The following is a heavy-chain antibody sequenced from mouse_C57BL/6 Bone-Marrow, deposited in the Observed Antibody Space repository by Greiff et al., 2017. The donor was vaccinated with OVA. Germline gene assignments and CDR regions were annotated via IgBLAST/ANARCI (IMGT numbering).Heavy chain of an antibody. CDR2: IYPGSGST. D-gene: IGHD2-5*01. CDR1: GSPFTSYW. Sequence: QVQLQQPGAELVKPGASVKMSCKASGSPFTSYWITWVKQRPGQGLEWIGDIYPGSGSTNYNEQFKSKATLTVDTSSSTAYMQLSSLTSEDSAVYYCARENSNFFLYYAMDYWGQGTSVTVAS. J-gene: IGHJ4*01. CDR3: ARENSNFFLYYAMDY. V-gene: IGHV1-55*01.